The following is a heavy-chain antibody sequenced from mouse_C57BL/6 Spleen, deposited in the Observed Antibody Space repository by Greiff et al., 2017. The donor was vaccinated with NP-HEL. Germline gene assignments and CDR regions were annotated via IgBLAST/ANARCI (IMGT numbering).Heavy chain of an antibody. D-gene: IGHD1-1*01. CDR2: IDPETGGT. V-gene: IGHV1-15*01. CDR1: GYTFTDYE. Sequence: VKLQQSGAELVRPGASVTLSCKASGYTFTDYEMHWVKQTPVHGLEWIGAIDPETGGTAYNQKFKGKAILTADKSSSTAYMELRSLTSEDSAVYYCTRPDYYGSTFAYWGQGTLVTVSA. J-gene: IGHJ3*01. CDR3: TRPDYYGSTFAY.